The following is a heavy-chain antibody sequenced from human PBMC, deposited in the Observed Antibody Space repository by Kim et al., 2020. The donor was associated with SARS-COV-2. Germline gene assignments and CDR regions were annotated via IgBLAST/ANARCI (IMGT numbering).Heavy chain of an antibody. CDR1: GFTFSSYA. V-gene: IGHV3-30*04. CDR2: ISYDGSNT. CDR3: ARAYGGNGYYYYGMDV. Sequence: GGSLRLSCAASGFTFSSYAMHWVRQAPGKGLEWVAVISYDGSNTYYADSVKGRFTISRDNSKNTLYLQMNSLRAEDTAVYYCARAYGGNGYYYYGMDVWGQGNTGTGSS. D-gene: IGHD4-17*01. J-gene: IGHJ6*02.